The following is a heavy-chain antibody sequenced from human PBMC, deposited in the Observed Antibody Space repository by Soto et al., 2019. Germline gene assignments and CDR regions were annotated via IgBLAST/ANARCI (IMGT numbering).Heavy chain of an antibody. Sequence: PSETLSLTCTVSRAALSSGGYFYTWVRQPPGRGLEWLGYIYYSGGTNYNPSLKSRVTISLDKSKSQFSLRLISVTAAYTAVSYCTREQSDDNYFDPWGQGTLVTVS. CDR3: TREQSDDNYFDP. D-gene: IGHD6-19*01. J-gene: IGHJ5*02. V-gene: IGHV4-61*08. CDR2: IYYSGGT. CDR1: RAALSSGGYF.